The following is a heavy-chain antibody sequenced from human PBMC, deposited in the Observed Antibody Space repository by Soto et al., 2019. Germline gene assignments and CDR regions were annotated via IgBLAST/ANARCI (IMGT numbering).Heavy chain of an antibody. J-gene: IGHJ4*02. Sequence: EVQLVESGGALVQPGGSLRLSCAASGCTFSRHWMHWVRQAPGKGLMWISRIKGDGSSANYADSVRGRFTISRDNAKSTLYLQMDSLRAEDTAVYYCVRDGERSGDAGDSWGQGTQVTVSS. CDR2: IKGDGSSA. D-gene: IGHD1-26*01. CDR3: VRDGERSGDAGDS. CDR1: GCTFSRHW. V-gene: IGHV3-74*01.